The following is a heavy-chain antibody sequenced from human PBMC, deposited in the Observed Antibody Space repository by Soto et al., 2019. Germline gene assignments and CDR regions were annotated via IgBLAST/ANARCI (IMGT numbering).Heavy chain of an antibody. CDR2: INHSGST. CDR3: ARGGRGGSGSYYPTYFDY. J-gene: IGHJ4*02. Sequence: SETLSLTCAVYGGSFSGYYWSWIRQPPGKGLEWIGEINHSGSTNYNPSLKSRVTISVDTSKNQFSLKLSSVTAADTAVYYCARGGRGGSGSYYPTYFDYWGQGTLVTVSS. D-gene: IGHD3-10*01. CDR1: GGSFSGYY. V-gene: IGHV4-34*01.